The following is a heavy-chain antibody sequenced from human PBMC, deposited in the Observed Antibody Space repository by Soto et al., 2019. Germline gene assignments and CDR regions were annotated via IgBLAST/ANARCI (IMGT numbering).Heavy chain of an antibody. D-gene: IGHD7-27*01. CDR1: GFIFSNYA. CDR3: AKDFLRDWGQDYYYGMDV. J-gene: IGHJ6*02. Sequence: GGSLRLSCAASGFIFSNYAMSWVRQAPGKGPEWVSSISGSGVNTFYADSMKGRFTISRDNSKNMLYLQMSSLRAEDTALYYCAKDFLRDWGQDYYYGMDVWGQGT. V-gene: IGHV3-23*01. CDR2: ISGSGVNT.